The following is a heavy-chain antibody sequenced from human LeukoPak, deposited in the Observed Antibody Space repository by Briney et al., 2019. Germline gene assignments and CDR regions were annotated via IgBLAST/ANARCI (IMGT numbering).Heavy chain of an antibody. CDR3: ARVRGRWLQSGYFDY. CDR1: GFTFSSYW. D-gene: IGHD5-24*01. Sequence: GGSLRLSCAASGFTFSSYWMSWVRQPPGKGLEWVANIKQDGSEKYYVDSVKGRFTISRDNAKNSLYLQMNSLRAEDTAVYYCARVRGRWLQSGYFDYWGQGTLVTVSS. CDR2: IKQDGSEK. V-gene: IGHV3-7*01. J-gene: IGHJ4*02.